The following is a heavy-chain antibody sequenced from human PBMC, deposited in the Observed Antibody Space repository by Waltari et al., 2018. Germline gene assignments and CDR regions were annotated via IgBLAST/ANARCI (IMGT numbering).Heavy chain of an antibody. Sequence: QVQLVESGGGVVQPGTSLRPSCVASRFNFNSYTMHWVRQAPGKGLEWVGVISYDGYNKYYGDSVRSRFTMSRDNSKNTLYLEMNSLRIDDTAVYYCARPHYTNLNYFDPWGQGTLVTVSS. CDR2: ISYDGYNK. J-gene: IGHJ5*02. CDR1: RFNFNSYT. D-gene: IGHD1-7*01. CDR3: ARPHYTNLNYFDP. V-gene: IGHV3-30-3*01.